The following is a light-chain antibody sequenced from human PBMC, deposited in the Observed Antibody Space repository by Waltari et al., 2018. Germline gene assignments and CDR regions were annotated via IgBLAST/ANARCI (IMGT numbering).Light chain of an antibody. CDR3: QQYDGIVVT. J-gene: IGKJ4*01. CDR1: QSVSSIS. CDR2: GTS. Sequence: EIVLTQSPGTLSLSPGERATLSCRASQSVSSISLPWYQQKLGQAPRLLIYGTSSRATGIPDRFSGSGSGTDFTLTISRLEPEDFAVYYCQQYDGIVVTFGGGTKVEI. V-gene: IGKV3-20*01.